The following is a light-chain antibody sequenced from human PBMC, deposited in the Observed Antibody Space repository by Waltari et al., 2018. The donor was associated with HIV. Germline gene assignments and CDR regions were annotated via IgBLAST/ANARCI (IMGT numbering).Light chain of an antibody. CDR3: ATWDANLKGVV. J-gene: IGLJ3*02. CDR2: GSH. Sequence: QSVLTQPPSTSESPGQWITIPCSGSAANIAIHPVNWSKHVPGTAPKLLIFGSHQRPSGVPDRFSGSKSGTSASLAIRGLQSEDEAEYYCATWDANLKGVVFGGGTKVTVL. V-gene: IGLV1-44*01. CDR1: AANIAIHP.